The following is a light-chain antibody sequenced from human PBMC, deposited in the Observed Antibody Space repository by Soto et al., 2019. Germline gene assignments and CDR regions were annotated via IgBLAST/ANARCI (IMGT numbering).Light chain of an antibody. CDR1: QSINDNY. Sequence: EILLTHSPGTLSLSPGERATLSCRASQSINDNYLAWYRQKPGQAPRLLIYAASSRFTGVPDRISGSGSGTDFTLTITRLEPEDFAAYYCQQYGSSPETFGQGTKVDIK. J-gene: IGKJ1*01. CDR2: AAS. V-gene: IGKV3-20*01. CDR3: QQYGSSPET.